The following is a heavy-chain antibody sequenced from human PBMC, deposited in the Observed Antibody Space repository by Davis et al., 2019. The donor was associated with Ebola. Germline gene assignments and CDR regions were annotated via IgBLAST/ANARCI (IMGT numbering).Heavy chain of an antibody. V-gene: IGHV3-15*01. CDR1: GFTFSNAW. J-gene: IGHJ5*02. CDR3: TPRGGRFLEWDNWFDP. CDR2: IKSKTDGGTT. D-gene: IGHD3-3*01. Sequence: PGGSLRLSCAASGFTFSNAWMSWVRQAPGKGLEWVGRIKSKTDGGTTDYAAPVKGRFTISRDDSKNTLYLQMNSLKTEDTAVYYCTPRGGRFLEWDNWFDPWGQGTLVTVSS.